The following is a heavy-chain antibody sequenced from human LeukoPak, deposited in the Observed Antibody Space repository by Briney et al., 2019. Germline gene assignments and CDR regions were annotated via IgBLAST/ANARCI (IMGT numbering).Heavy chain of an antibody. Sequence: GGSLRLSCAASGFTFSSYSMNWVRQAPGKGLEWVSSISSSSSYIYYADSVKGRFTISRDNAKNSLYLQMNSLRAEDTAVYYCARGRIAAAGKEYYYFDYWGQGTLVTVSS. V-gene: IGHV3-21*01. J-gene: IGHJ4*02. D-gene: IGHD6-13*01. CDR2: ISSSSSYI. CDR1: GFTFSSYS. CDR3: ARGRIAAAGKEYYYFDY.